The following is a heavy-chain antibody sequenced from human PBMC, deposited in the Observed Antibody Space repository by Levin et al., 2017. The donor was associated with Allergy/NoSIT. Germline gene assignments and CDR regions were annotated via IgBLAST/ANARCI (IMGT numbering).Heavy chain of an antibody. D-gene: IGHD3-10*01. CDR3: VRVWYGDSDPTPGDV. J-gene: IGHJ4*02. CDR1: GNTFGDPY. CDR2: INFDSGET. Sequence: PGASVKVSCKASGNTFGDPYVHWVRQSPGQGLEWVGWINFDSGETKYAQKFQGRVTMIRDTSKTTVYMELSSLRSDDTAVYFCVRVWYGDSDPTPGDVWGQGTLVTVS. V-gene: IGHV1-2*02.